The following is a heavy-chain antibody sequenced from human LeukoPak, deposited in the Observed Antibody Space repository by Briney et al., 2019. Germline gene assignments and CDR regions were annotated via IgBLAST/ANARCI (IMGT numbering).Heavy chain of an antibody. J-gene: IGHJ5*02. D-gene: IGHD6-6*01. V-gene: IGHV3-21*01. CDR3: ARASTEYSVTDGFDT. Sequence: GGSLRLSRAASGFTFRDYTMNWVRQSPGKGLQWVSYVSFGSSYISYADSLKGRFTISRDDAKSSVYLEMTSLRAEDTAVYYCARASTEYSVTDGFDTWGPGTLVTVSS. CDR1: GFTFRDYT. CDR2: VSFGSSYI.